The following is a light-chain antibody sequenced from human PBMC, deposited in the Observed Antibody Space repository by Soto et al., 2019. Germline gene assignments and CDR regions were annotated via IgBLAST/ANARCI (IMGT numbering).Light chain of an antibody. V-gene: IGKV3-20*01. CDR2: GAS. Sequence: SVLKQSPGTLSLSPGERATLSCRASQSVSSSYLAWYQQKPGQAPRLLIYGASSRATGIPDRFSGSGSGTDFTLSISRLEPEDVALYYCQQYGTSPWTFGQGTKVDI. J-gene: IGKJ1*01. CDR1: QSVSSSY. CDR3: QQYGTSPWT.